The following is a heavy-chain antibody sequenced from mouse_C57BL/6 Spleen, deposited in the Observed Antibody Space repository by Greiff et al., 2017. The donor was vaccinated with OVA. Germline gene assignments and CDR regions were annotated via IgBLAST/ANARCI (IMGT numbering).Heavy chain of an antibody. Sequence: QVQLQQPGADLVMPGASVKLSCKASGYTFTSYWMHWVKQRPGQGLEWIGEIDPSDSYTNYNQKFKGKSTLTVDKSSSTAYMQLSSLTSEDSAVYYCARSGGKRYAMDYWGQGTSVTVSS. CDR2: IDPSDSYT. D-gene: IGHD2-1*01. CDR1: GYTFTSYW. V-gene: IGHV1-69*01. J-gene: IGHJ4*01. CDR3: ARSGGKRYAMDY.